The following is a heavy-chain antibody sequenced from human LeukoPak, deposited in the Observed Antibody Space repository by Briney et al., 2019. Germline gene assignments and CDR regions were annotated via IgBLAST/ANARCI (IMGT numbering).Heavy chain of an antibody. J-gene: IGHJ4*02. CDR3: ARGMSGSYVGY. D-gene: IGHD1-26*01. CDR1: GGSFSGYY. CDR2: INHSGST. Sequence: SETLSLTCAVYGGSFSGYYWSWIRQPPGKGLEWIGEINHSGSTNYNPSLKSRVTISVDTSKNQFSLKLSSVTAADTAVYYCARGMSGSYVGYWGQGTLVTVSS. V-gene: IGHV4-34*01.